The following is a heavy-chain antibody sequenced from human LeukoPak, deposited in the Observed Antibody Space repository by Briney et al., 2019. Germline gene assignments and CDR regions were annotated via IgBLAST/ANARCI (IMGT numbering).Heavy chain of an antibody. J-gene: IGHJ4*02. D-gene: IGHD6-13*01. V-gene: IGHV3-7*01. CDR3: VKASIAVAGSDY. Sequence: PGGSLRLSCAASGCIFSNYWMTWVRQAPGKGLEWVANIKEDGSEKYYLDSVSGRFTISRDNAKNSLYLQMNSLRAEDTAVYYCVKASIAVAGSDYWGQGTLVTVSS. CDR2: IKEDGSEK. CDR1: GCIFSNYW.